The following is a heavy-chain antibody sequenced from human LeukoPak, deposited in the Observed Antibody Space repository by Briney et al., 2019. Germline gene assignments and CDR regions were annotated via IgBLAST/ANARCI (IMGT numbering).Heavy chain of an antibody. CDR3: AKVGSRGSYFDY. V-gene: IGHV3-23*01. CDR2: ISGSGGST. J-gene: IGHJ4*02. Sequence: TGGSLRLSCAASGFTFSSYAMSWVRQAPGKGLEWVSAISGSGGSTYYADSVKGRFTISRDNSKNTLYLQMNSLRAEDTAVYYYAKVGSRGSYFDYWGQGTLVTVSS. D-gene: IGHD3-16*01. CDR1: GFTFSSYA.